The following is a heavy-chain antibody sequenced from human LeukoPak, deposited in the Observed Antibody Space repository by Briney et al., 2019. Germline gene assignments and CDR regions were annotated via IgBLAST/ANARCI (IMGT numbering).Heavy chain of an antibody. CDR1: GFTFSSYW. Sequence: PGGSLRLSCAASGFTFSSYWMSWVRQAPGKGLEWVANINQDGSEKYYVDSVKGRFTISRDNAKNSLYLQMNSLRAEDTAVYYCARARAPYYDFWSGHYESDCWGQGTLVTVSS. J-gene: IGHJ4*02. V-gene: IGHV3-7*01. CDR2: INQDGSEK. CDR3: ARARAPYYDFWSGHYESDC. D-gene: IGHD3-3*01.